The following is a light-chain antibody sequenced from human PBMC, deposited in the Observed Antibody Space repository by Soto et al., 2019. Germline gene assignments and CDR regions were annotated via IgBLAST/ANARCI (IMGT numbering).Light chain of an antibody. CDR3: SSKSPDF. CDR1: SSGIRDYNY. J-gene: IGLJ1*01. Sequence: SVLTQPASVSGSPGRSITISCTGTSSGIRDYNYVSWYQQLPGNAPKLIMYEVSNRPSGISNRFSGSKSGNTASLTISGLQAEDEADYYCSSKSPDFFGTGTKVTVL. CDR2: EVS. V-gene: IGLV2-14*01.